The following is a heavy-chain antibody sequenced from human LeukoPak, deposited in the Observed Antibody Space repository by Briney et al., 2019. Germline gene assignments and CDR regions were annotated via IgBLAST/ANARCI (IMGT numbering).Heavy chain of an antibody. CDR1: GFAFSYYP. D-gene: IGHD4-11*01. J-gene: IGHJ4*02. CDR2: IGTSSSR. CDR3: ASILRGSTDDY. Sequence: PGGSLRLSCATSGFAFSYYPMNWVRQAPGKGLEWVSSIGTSSSRYYADSVKGRFTISRDNAKNSLYLQMNSLRAEDTAVYYCASILRGSTDDYWGQGTLVTVSS. V-gene: IGHV3-69-1*01.